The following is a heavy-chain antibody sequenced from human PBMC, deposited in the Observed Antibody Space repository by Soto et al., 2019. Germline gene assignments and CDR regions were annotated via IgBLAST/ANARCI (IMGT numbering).Heavy chain of an antibody. CDR2: IFHSGST. J-gene: IGHJ3*02. V-gene: IGHV4-59*01. D-gene: IGHD3-22*01. Sequence: SETLSLTCTVSGDSISNNYWSWIRQPPGKGLEWIGYIFHSGSTNYNPSLQNRLTISIDTSKNQFSLKLTSVTAADTAVYYCARVGYYDGSGYNAFNIWGLGTMVT. CDR1: GDSISNNY. CDR3: ARVGYYDGSGYNAFNI.